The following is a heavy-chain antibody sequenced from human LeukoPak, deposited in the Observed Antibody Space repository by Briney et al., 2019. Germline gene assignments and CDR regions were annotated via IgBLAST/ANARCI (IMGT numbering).Heavy chain of an antibody. CDR3: AKLVVVTAHDAFDI. J-gene: IGHJ3*02. V-gene: IGHV3-23*01. D-gene: IGHD2-21*02. CDR1: GFTFSSYG. Sequence: GGALRLSCAPPGFTFSSYGMSSVCEAPGKGLGWVSAISGSGGSTYHADSVKGRFTISRDNSKNTLYLQMNSLRAQDTAVYYCAKLVVVTAHDAFDIWGQETMVTVSS. CDR2: ISGSGGST.